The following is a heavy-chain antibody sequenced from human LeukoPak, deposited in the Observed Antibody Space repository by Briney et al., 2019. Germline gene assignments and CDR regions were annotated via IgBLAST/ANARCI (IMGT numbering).Heavy chain of an antibody. CDR2: INTDGSST. D-gene: IGHD6-13*01. Sequence: PGGSLRPSCAASGSTFSSYWMHWVRQAPGQGLVWVSRINTDGSSTSYADSVKGRFTISRDNAKNTLYLQMNSLRAEDTAVYYCARYRSGWYGAVDYWGQGTLVTVSS. CDR1: GSTFSSYW. V-gene: IGHV3-74*01. J-gene: IGHJ4*02. CDR3: ARYRSGWYGAVDY.